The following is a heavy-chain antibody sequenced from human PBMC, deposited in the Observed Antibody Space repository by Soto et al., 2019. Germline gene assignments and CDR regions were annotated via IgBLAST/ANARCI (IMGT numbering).Heavy chain of an antibody. CDR3: AKDFDVVVVLSATRGLGV. D-gene: IGHD2-15*01. CDR1: GFTFSNYG. J-gene: IGHJ6*02. CDR2: ISYDGGST. Sequence: QVQLVESGGGMIQPGRSLRLSCVASGFTFSNYGMHWVRQAPGKGLEWVAGISYDGGSTDYVDSVKGRFTLSRDNSKNPPSLQMIRVRTEDTGVYYCAKDFDVVVVLSATRGLGVWGQGTTVTVSS. V-gene: IGHV3-30*18.